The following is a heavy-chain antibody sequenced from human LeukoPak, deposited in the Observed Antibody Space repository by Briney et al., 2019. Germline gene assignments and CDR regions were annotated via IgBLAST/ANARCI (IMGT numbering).Heavy chain of an antibody. CDR1: GFTFSSYS. CDR3: ARSRRGWELLSY. CDR2: ISSSSSYI. V-gene: IGHV3-21*01. D-gene: IGHD1-26*01. J-gene: IGHJ4*02. Sequence: GGSLRLSCAASGFTFSSYSMNWVRQAPGKGLEWVSSISSSSSYIYYADSVKGRFTISRGNAKNSLYLQMNSLRAEDTAVYYCARSRRGWELLSYWGQGTLVTVSS.